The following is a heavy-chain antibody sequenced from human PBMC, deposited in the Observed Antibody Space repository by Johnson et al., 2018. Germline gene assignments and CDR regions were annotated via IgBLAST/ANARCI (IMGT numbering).Heavy chain of an antibody. CDR2: ISYDGSNK. V-gene: IGHV3-30*03. J-gene: IGHJ6*03. CDR1: GFTFSTYG. CDR3: ARGQNYYMDV. Sequence: QVQLVESGGGVVQXGRSLRLXCAASGFTFSTYGMHWVRQAPGKGLEWVAIISYDGSNKYYADSVKGRVTISRDNSKNTLYLQMNSLRAEDTAVYYCARGQNYYMDVWGKGTTVTVSS.